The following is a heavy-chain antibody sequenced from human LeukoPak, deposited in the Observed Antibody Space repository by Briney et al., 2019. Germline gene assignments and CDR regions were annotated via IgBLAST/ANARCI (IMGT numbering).Heavy chain of an antibody. CDR2: ISYDGSNK. CDR3: ARDPRGYYYGMDV. Sequence: GGSLRLSCAASGFTFSSYAMHWVRHAPGKGLEWVAVISYDGSNKYYADSVKGRFTISRDNSKNTLYLQMNSLRAEDTAVYYCARDPRGYYYGMDVWGQGTTVTVSS. D-gene: IGHD3-10*01. CDR1: GFTFSSYA. V-gene: IGHV3-30*04. J-gene: IGHJ6*02.